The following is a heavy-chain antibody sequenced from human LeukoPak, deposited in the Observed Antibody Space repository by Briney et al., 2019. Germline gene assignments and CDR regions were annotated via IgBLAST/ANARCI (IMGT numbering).Heavy chain of an antibody. CDR2: INSDGSST. J-gene: IGHJ4*02. CDR3: ARDCFDYGDYVAQLLPDY. CDR1: GFTFSSYW. D-gene: IGHD4-17*01. Sequence: GGSLRLSCAASGFTFSSYWMHWVRQAPGKGLVWVSRINSDGSSTSYADSVKGRFTISRDNSKNTLYLQMNSLRAEDTAVYYCARDCFDYGDYVAQLLPDYWGQGTLVTVSS. V-gene: IGHV3-74*01.